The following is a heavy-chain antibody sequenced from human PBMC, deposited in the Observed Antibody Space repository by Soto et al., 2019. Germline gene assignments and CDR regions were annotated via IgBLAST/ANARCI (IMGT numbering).Heavy chain of an antibody. CDR2: INPSGGST. CDR3: AGELMTTVTVYDYYYGMDV. D-gene: IGHD4-17*01. V-gene: IGHV1-46*01. J-gene: IGHJ6*02. CDR1: GYTFTSYY. Sequence: SVKVSCKASGYTFTSYYMHWVRQAPGQGLEWMGIINPSGGSTSYAQKFQGRVTMTRDTSTSTVYMELSSLRSEDTAVYYGAGELMTTVTVYDYYYGMDVWGQ.